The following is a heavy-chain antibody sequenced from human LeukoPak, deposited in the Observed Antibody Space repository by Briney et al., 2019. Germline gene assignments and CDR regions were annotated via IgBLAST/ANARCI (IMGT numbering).Heavy chain of an antibody. CDR1: GFTSDDYG. V-gene: IGHV3-30*02. D-gene: IGHD6-6*01. J-gene: IGHJ5*02. CDR3: ARRNWQLVRLWYNWFDP. CDR2: IRYDGSNK. Sequence: TGGSLRLSCAASGFTSDDYGMSWVRQAPGKGLEWVAFIRYDGSNKYYADSVKGRFTISRDNSKNTLYLQMNSLRAEDTAVYYCARRNWQLVRLWYNWFDPWGQGTLVIVSS.